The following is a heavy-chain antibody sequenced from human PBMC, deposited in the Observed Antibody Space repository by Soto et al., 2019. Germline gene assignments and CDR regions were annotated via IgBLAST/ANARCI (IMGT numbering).Heavy chain of an antibody. V-gene: IGHV1-58*02. Sequence: QMQLVQSGPEVKKPGTSVKVSCKASGFTFTSFAMQWVRQARGHRLEWIGWIVVNSGNTNYAQKFQERVTITRDMSTSTAYMELRSLRSEDTAVYYCAADWHYGSGSYYAYYYGMDVWGQGTTVTVSS. CDR1: GFTFTSFA. CDR2: IVVNSGNT. D-gene: IGHD3-10*01. CDR3: AADWHYGSGSYYAYYYGMDV. J-gene: IGHJ6*02.